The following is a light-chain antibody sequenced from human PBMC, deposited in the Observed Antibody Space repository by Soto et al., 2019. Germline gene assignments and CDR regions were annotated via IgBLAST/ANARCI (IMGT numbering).Light chain of an antibody. CDR1: SGHSSYA. V-gene: IGLV4-69*01. J-gene: IGLJ2*01. Sequence: QLVLTQSPSASASLGASVKLTCTLSSGHSSYAIAWHQQQPEKGPRYLMKFNRDGSHSKGDGIPDRFSGSSSGAERYLTISSLQSEDEADYYCQTWGTGGVVFGGGTKLTV. CDR3: QTWGTGGVV. CDR2: FNRDGSH.